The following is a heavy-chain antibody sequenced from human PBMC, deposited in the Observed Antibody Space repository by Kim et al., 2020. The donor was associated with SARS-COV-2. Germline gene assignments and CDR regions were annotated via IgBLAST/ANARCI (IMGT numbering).Heavy chain of an antibody. Sequence: GGSLRLSCAASGFTFSIYSMSWVRQAPGKGLEWVSYIGVNEKTIYADSVRSRFTISRDNAKNSLSLQMNSLRDEDKAVYYCARDRDFAFDYWGQGMLV. D-gene: IGHD2-21*02. CDR2: IGVNEKT. CDR1: GFTFSIYS. J-gene: IGHJ4*02. CDR3: ARDRDFAFDY. V-gene: IGHV3-48*02.